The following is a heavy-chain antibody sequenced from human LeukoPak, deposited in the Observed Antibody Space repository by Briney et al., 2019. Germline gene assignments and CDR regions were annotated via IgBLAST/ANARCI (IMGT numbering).Heavy chain of an antibody. CDR1: GFTFSSYS. J-gene: IGHJ4*02. CDR2: ISTSSTTI. CDR3: ARGIAEIDY. Sequence: GGSLRLSCAASGFTFSSYSMNWVRQAPGKGLEWVSYISTSSTTIYYADSVKGRFTISRDNAQNSLYLQMNGLRAEDTAVYYCARGIAEIDYWGQGTLVTVSS. D-gene: IGHD1-14*01. V-gene: IGHV3-48*01.